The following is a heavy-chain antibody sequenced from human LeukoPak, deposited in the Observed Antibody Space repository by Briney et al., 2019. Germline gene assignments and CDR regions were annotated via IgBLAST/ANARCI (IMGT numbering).Heavy chain of an antibody. CDR3: ARGVRWLQLSYFDY. J-gene: IGHJ4*02. Sequence: SETLSLTCTVSGASTSSYYWRWIRQPPGKGLEWIGDIYYRGSPNYNPSLKSRVTISIDASKNQFSLKLSSVTAADTAVYYCARGVRWLQLSYFDYWGQGTLVTVSS. D-gene: IGHD5-24*01. CDR2: IYYRGSP. CDR1: GASTSSYY. V-gene: IGHV4-59*12.